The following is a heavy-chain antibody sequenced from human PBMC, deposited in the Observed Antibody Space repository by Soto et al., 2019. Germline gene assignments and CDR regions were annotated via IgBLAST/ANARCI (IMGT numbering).Heavy chain of an antibody. D-gene: IGHD1-26*01. V-gene: IGHV3-48*03. Sequence: EVQLLESGGGLVQPGGSLRLSCAASGFTFSSSEMYWVRQAPGKGLEWISYIHPSGQPIFYADSVKGRFTISRDNANNSLFLQMNSLRAEDTAVYYCARRASRWGQGTMVTVSS. CDR2: IHPSGQPI. CDR3: ARRASR. CDR1: GFTFSSSE. J-gene: IGHJ3*01.